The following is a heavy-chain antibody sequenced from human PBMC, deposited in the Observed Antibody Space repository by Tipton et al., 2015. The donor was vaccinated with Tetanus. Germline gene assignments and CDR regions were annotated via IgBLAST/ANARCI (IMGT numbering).Heavy chain of an antibody. D-gene: IGHD3-9*01. Sequence: QSGAEVKKPGASVKVSCKASGYTFTRYAINWVRQAPGQGLEWMGWIHPDTGNPTYAQGFTGRFVFSFDTSDSTAFLQISSLKAEDTAVYFCARDLRLYDILTGWVDAFDIWGQGTMVTVSS. J-gene: IGHJ3*02. CDR3: ARDLRLYDILTGWVDAFDI. CDR1: GYTFTRYA. V-gene: IGHV7-4-1*02. CDR2: IHPDTGNP.